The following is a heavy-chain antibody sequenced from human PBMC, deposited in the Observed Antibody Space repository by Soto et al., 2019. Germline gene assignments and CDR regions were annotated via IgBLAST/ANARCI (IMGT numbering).Heavy chain of an antibody. V-gene: IGHV2-5*01. CDR2: SYWNDDK. J-gene: IGHJ4*02. Sequence: SGPTLGNPTQTLTLTCALSGFSVSARGVGVGWIRQPPGKALEWLAISYWNDDKLYRPSLQSRLTITKDTSKNQVVLTMTNMDPVDTSTYYCAHSPWGAAPDYWGQGTPVTVSS. CDR3: AHSPWGAAPDY. D-gene: IGHD3-16*01. CDR1: GFSVSARGVG.